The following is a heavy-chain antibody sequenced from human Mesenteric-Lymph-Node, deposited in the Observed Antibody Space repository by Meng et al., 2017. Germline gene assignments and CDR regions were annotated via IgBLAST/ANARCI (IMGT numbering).Heavy chain of an antibody. D-gene: IGHD5-18*01. CDR1: GFTFSSYS. J-gene: IGHJ4*02. CDR3: ARGQLWLRGVDY. Sequence: ESLKISCAASGFTFSSYSMNWVRQPPGKGLEWIGTISYSGGTYYNPSLKSRVTISLDTSQNQFSLKLSSVTAADTAVYYCARGQLWLRGVDYWGQGTLVTVSS. CDR2: ISYSGGT. V-gene: IGHV4-39*07.